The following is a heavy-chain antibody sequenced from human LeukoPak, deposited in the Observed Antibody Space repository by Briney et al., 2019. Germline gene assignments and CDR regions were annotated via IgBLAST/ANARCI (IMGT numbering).Heavy chain of an antibody. CDR3: ASSSQVGATPFDY. V-gene: IGHV1-69*13. D-gene: IGHD1-26*01. J-gene: IGHJ4*02. Sequence: SVKVSCKASGGTFSSYAISWVRRAPGQGLEWMGGIIPIFGTANYAQKFQGRVTITADESTSTAYMELSSLRSEDTAVYYCASSSQVGATPFDYWGQGTLVTVSS. CDR1: GGTFSSYA. CDR2: IIPIFGTA.